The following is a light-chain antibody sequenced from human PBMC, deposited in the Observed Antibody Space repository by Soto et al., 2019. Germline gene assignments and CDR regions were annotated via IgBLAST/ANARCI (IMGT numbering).Light chain of an antibody. CDR2: RIF. J-gene: IGKJ1*01. CDR1: QSDSSY. Sequence: EIVVTQSAATLSLSPGERATLSCRASQSDSSYLAWYQQKPGQAPRLVLLRIFTRAIGVPARFSGSGSETEFTLTISGLQSEDSGVYYCLQHYSWPWTFGQGTKVDIK. V-gene: IGKV3-15*01. CDR3: LQHYSWPWT.